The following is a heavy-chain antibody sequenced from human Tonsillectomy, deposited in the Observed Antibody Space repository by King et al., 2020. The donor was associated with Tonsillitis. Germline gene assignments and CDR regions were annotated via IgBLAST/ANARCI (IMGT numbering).Heavy chain of an antibody. CDR2: MYRSGKA. D-gene: IGHD3-10*01. CDR3: VRDGCYASGSLDAFDI. V-gene: IGHV4-38-2*02. CDR1: GYSINSGYY. J-gene: IGHJ3*02. Sequence: VQLQESGPGLVKPSETLSLTCAVSGYSINSGYYWGWIRQPPGKGLDWSGSMYRSGKAYYNPSIKSRVTISVDTSKNQFSLKMSSVTAADPAVYYCVRDGCYASGSLDAFDIWGQGTIVTVSS.